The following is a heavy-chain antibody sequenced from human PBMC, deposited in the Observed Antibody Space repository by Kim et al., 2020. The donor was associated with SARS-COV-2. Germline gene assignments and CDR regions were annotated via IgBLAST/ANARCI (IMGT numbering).Heavy chain of an antibody. CDR3: AKVGGYDFWSGLDY. Sequence: GGSLRLSCAASGFTFSSYGMHWVRQAPGKGLEWVAVISYDGSNKYYADSVKGRFTISRDNSKNTLYLQMNSLRAEDTAVYYCAKVGGYDFWSGLDYWGQGTLVTVSS. CDR1: GFTFSSYG. CDR2: ISYDGSNK. V-gene: IGHV3-30*18. D-gene: IGHD3-3*01. J-gene: IGHJ4*02.